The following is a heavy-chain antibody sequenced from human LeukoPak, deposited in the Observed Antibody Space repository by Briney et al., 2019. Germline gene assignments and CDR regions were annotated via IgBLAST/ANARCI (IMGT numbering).Heavy chain of an antibody. Sequence: GGSLRLSCAASGFTFDDYAMHWVRQAPGKGLEWVSLISGDGGSTYYADSVKGRFTISRDNSKNSLYLQMNSLRTEDTALYYCAKDTSDSSGYYYNDAFDIWGQGTMVTVSS. CDR3: AKDTSDSSGYYYNDAFDI. CDR1: GFTFDDYA. CDR2: ISGDGGST. J-gene: IGHJ3*02. D-gene: IGHD3-22*01. V-gene: IGHV3-43*02.